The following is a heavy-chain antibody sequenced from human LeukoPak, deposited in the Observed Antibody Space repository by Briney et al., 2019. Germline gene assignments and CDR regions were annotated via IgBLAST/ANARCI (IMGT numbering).Heavy chain of an antibody. J-gene: IGHJ4*02. CDR2: IRGSGGGI. CDR3: GTYPHFDY. D-gene: IGHD1-7*01. CDR1: GFTVSSYE. V-gene: IGHV3-48*03. Sequence: PGGSLRLSCAASGFTVSSYEMNWVRQAPGKGLEWVAYIRGSGGGIYYADSVKGRFTISRDNAENSLYLQMNSLRAEDTAVYYCGTYPHFDYWGQGTLVTVSS.